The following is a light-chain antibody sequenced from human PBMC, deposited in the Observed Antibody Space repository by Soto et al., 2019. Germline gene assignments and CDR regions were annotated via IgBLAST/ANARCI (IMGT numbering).Light chain of an antibody. V-gene: IGLV1-44*01. Sequence: QPVLTQPPSASGTPGQRVTISCSGSSSNIGSNTVNWYHQLPGTAPKLLIYGNNQRPSGVPDRFSGSKSGTSASLAISGLQSEDEADYYCAAWDVSLDGWVFGGGTKVTVL. J-gene: IGLJ3*02. CDR3: AAWDVSLDGWV. CDR1: SSNIGSNT. CDR2: GNN.